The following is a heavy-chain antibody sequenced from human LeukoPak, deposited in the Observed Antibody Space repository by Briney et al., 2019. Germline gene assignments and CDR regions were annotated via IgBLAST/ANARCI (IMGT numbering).Heavy chain of an antibody. V-gene: IGHV4-4*02. CDR1: GGSISSSNW. J-gene: IGHJ4*02. CDR3: ALGRSSSWSVY. D-gene: IGHD6-13*01. Sequence: SETLSLTCAVSGGSISSSNWWSWVRQPPGKGLEWIGEIYHSGSTYYNPSLKSRVTISVDTSKNQFSLKLSSVTAADTAVYYCALGRSSSWSVYWGQGTLVTVSS. CDR2: IYHSGST.